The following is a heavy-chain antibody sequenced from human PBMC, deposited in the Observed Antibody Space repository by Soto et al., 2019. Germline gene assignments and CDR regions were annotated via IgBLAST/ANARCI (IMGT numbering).Heavy chain of an antibody. CDR2: IIPIFGTA. J-gene: IGHJ6*02. CDR3: ARVRKYSSSSSYYYGMDV. D-gene: IGHD6-6*01. V-gene: IGHV1-69*01. Sequence: QVQLVQSGAEVKKPGSSVKVSCKASGGTFSTYAISWVRQAPGQGLEWMGGIIPIFGTANYAQKFQGRVTITADESTSTAYMELSSLRSEYTAVYYCARVRKYSSSSSYYYGMDVWGQGTTVTVSS. CDR1: GGTFSTYA.